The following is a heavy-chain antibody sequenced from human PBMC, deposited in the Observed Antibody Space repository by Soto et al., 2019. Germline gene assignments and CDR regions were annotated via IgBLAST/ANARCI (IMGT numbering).Heavy chain of an antibody. CDR1: GGSISSNY. CDR2: VNNSGST. J-gene: IGHJ4*02. Sequence: SETLSLTCTVSGGSISSNYWTWIRQAPGKGLEWIGYVNNSGSTNYNPSPKSRVSTSEDTNKSQFLLKVNSMPAADTAVYYCARYRREAVAGYTLDNWGQGILVTVSS. V-gene: IGHV4-59*01. D-gene: IGHD6-13*01. CDR3: ARYRREAVAGYTLDN.